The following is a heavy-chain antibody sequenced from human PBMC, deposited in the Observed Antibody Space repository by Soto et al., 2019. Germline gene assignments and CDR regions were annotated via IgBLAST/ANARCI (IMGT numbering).Heavy chain of an antibody. D-gene: IGHD2-2*01. Sequence: QVLLVESGGGVVQPGRSLRLSCAGSGFTFSNYGLHWVRQAPGKGLEWVSFTSFDGSHKYYADSVKGRFTISRDNSNNMLYLEMDSLRAEDTAVYYCAKDRAPRYCGRSTCHPAGAYWGQGTLVTVSS. CDR2: TSFDGSHK. J-gene: IGHJ4*02. CDR1: GFTFSNYG. V-gene: IGHV3-30*18. CDR3: AKDRAPRYCGRSTCHPAGAY.